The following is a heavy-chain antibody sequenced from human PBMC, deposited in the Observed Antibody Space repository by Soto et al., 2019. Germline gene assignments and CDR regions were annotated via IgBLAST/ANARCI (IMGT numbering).Heavy chain of an antibody. Sequence: ASVKVSCKASGGALSSYTISWVRQAPGQGLEWMGRIIPILGIANYAQKFQGRVTITADKSTSSAYLELSSLRSEDTAVYYCASSIVVVPAAMSVNWFDPGGQGTLVTVSS. CDR3: ASSIVVVPAAMSVNWFDP. V-gene: IGHV1-69*02. J-gene: IGHJ5*02. D-gene: IGHD2-2*01. CDR1: GGALSSYT. CDR2: IIPILGIA.